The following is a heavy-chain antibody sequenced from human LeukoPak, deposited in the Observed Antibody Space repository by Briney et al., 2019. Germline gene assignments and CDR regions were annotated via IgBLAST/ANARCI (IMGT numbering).Heavy chain of an antibody. CDR3: AREADYYDSSGQQDY. Sequence: ASVKVPCKASGGTFSSYAISLVRQAPGQGLEWMGRIIPILGIANYAQKFQGRVTITADKSTSTAYMELSSLRSEDTAVYYCAREADYYDSSGQQDYWGQGTLVTVSS. V-gene: IGHV1-69*04. CDR2: IIPILGIA. CDR1: GGTFSSYA. D-gene: IGHD3-22*01. J-gene: IGHJ4*02.